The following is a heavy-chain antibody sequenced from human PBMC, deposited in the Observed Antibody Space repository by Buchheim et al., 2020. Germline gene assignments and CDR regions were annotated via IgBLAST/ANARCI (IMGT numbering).Heavy chain of an antibody. J-gene: IGHJ6*02. CDR1: GFTFSDYY. V-gene: IGHV3-11*06. CDR2: ISSSSSYT. Sequence: QVQLVESGGGLVKPGGSLRLSCAASGFTFSDYYMSWIRQAPGKGLEWVSYISSSSSYTNYADSVKGRFTISRDNAKNSLYLQMNSLRAEDTAVYYCARDRDSSSWYPLHGMDVWGQGTT. CDR3: ARDRDSSSWYPLHGMDV. D-gene: IGHD6-13*01.